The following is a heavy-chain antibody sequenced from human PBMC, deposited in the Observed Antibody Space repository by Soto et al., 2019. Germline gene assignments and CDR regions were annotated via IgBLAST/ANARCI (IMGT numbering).Heavy chain of an antibody. J-gene: IGHJ6*02. CDR3: ARPGITMVRGVTRYGMDV. V-gene: IGHV5-51*01. CDR1: GYSFTSYW. Sequence: GESLKISCKGSGYSFTSYWIGWVRQMPGKGLEWMGIIYPGDSDTRYSPSFQGQVTISADKSISTAYLQWGSLKASDTAMYYCARPGITMVRGVTRYGMDVWGQGTTVTVSS. D-gene: IGHD3-10*01. CDR2: IYPGDSDT.